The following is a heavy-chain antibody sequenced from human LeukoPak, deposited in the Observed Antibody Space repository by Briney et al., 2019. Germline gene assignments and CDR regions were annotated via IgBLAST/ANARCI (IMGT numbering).Heavy chain of an antibody. CDR2: ISYDGSNK. CDR3: AKESDYDSSGYYPPEIDY. J-gene: IGHJ4*02. Sequence: GRSLRLSCAASGFTFSSYAMHWVRQAPGKGLEWVAVISYDGSNKYYADSVKGRFTISRDNSKNTPYLQMNSLRAEDTAVYYCAKESDYDSSGYYPPEIDYWGQGTLVTVSS. CDR1: GFTFSSYA. D-gene: IGHD3-22*01. V-gene: IGHV3-30-3*01.